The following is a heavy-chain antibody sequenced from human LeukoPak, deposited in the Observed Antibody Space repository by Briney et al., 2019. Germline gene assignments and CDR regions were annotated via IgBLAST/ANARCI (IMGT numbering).Heavy chain of an antibody. D-gene: IGHD3-22*01. CDR2: IYPGDSET. Sequence: GESLKISLKGSGYTFTTCWIAWVRQMPGKGLEWIGIIYPGDSETRYSPSCQGQVTISADKSINTAYLQWGSLKASDTAMYYCARSRAGRFYDSSGYPQYYFDYWGQGTLVTVSS. CDR3: ARSRAGRFYDSSGYPQYYFDY. CDR1: GYTFTTCW. J-gene: IGHJ4*02. V-gene: IGHV5-51*01.